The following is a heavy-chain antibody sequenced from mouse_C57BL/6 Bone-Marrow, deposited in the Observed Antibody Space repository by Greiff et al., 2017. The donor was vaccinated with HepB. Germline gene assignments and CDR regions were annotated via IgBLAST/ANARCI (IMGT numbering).Heavy chain of an antibody. J-gene: IGHJ3*01. CDR3: ARGSSGYVWFAY. Sequence: QVQQSGPELVKPGASVKISCKASGYTFTDYYMNWVKQSHGKSLEWIGDINPNNGGTSYNQKFKGKATLTVDKSSSTAYMELRSLTSEDSAVYYCARGSSGYVWFAYWGQGTLVTVSA. V-gene: IGHV1-26*01. CDR1: GYTFTDYY. CDR2: INPNNGGT. D-gene: IGHD3-2*02.